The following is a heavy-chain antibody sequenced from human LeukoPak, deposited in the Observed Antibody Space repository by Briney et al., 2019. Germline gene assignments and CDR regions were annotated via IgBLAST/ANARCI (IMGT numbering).Heavy chain of an antibody. CDR1: GFTVSSNY. Sequence: GGSLRLSCAASGFTVSSNYMSWVRQAPGKGLEWVSVIYSGGSTYYADSVKGRFTISRDDSKNMVYLQMNNLRVEDTALYYCASFTSSWHPWGQSTPVTVSS. J-gene: IGHJ1*01. D-gene: IGHD6-13*01. V-gene: IGHV3-66*01. CDR3: ASFTSSWHP. CDR2: IYSGGST.